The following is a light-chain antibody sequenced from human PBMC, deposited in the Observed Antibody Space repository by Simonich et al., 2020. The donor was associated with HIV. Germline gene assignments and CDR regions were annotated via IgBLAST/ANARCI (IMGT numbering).Light chain of an antibody. V-gene: IGKV2-28*01. Sequence: DIVMTQSPLSLPVTPGEPASISCRSSQSLLHSNGYNYLDWFLQKPGQSPQLLIYLGSNRASGVPDRISGRGSGTDFTLKISRVEAEDVGVHYCMQGLYIPLTFGGGTKVEIK. CDR2: LGS. J-gene: IGKJ4*01. CDR3: MQGLYIPLT. CDR1: QSLLHSNGYNY.